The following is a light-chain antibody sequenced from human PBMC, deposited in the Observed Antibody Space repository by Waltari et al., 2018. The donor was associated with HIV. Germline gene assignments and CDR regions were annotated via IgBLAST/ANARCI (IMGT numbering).Light chain of an antibody. CDR2: EDT. V-gene: IGLV6-57*04. Sequence: FMLTQPHSMSASPGTTVTISCTRSSGTIASNSVQWYQQRPGGAPTTVVLEDTQGPSGVPERFSGSINSSSNSASLTISGLKTEDEADYYCQSYDTTNHLIFGGGTKVTVL. CDR1: SGTIASNS. J-gene: IGLJ2*01. CDR3: QSYDTTNHLI.